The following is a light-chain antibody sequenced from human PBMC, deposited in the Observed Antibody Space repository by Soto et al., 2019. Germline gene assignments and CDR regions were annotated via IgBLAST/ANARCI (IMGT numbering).Light chain of an antibody. CDR1: QSVSDNY. CDR3: QQYGSSPWT. J-gene: IGKJ1*01. Sequence: EIVITQSPATKSGSSGERVTLSCRASQSVSDNYLAWYQQRPGQAPRLLIYGASSRASGIPDRFSGSGSGTDFTLTISRLEPEDFAVYYCQQYGSSPWTFGQGTKVDIK. CDR2: GAS. V-gene: IGKV3-20*01.